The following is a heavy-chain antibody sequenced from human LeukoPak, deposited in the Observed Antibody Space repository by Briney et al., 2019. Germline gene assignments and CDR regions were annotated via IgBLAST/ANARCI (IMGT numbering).Heavy chain of an antibody. V-gene: IGHV4-34*01. J-gene: IGHJ4*02. CDR2: INHSGST. Sequence: SETLSLTCAVYGGSFSEYYRTWIRQSPGKGLEWLGEINHSGSTNYNPSLESRITISVDTSKNQFSLKLTSMTAADSAVYYCARWVTRYGTTSHYDYWGQGALVTVSS. CDR1: GGSFSEYY. D-gene: IGHD1-7*01. CDR3: ARWVTRYGTTSHYDY.